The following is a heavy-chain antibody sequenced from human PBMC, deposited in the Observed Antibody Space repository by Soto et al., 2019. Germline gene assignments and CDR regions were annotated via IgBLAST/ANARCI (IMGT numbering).Heavy chain of an antibody. CDR2: ISSGSDYI. Sequence: PGGSLRLSCAASGYTFSIYSMDWIRQAPGKGLEWVSAISSGSDYIYYADSVRGRFTIARDNAQKSLYLQMNSLRVEDTAVYYCARVMGSGRYVDYWGHGTLVTVSS. D-gene: IGHD6-19*01. CDR1: GYTFSIYS. V-gene: IGHV3-21*01. J-gene: IGHJ4*01. CDR3: ARVMGSGRYVDY.